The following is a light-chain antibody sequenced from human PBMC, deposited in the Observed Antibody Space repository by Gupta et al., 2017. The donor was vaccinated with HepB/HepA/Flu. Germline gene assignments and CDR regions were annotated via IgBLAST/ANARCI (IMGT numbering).Light chain of an antibody. CDR1: QGISSY. V-gene: IGKV1-8*01. CDR2: AAS. CDR3: QHEYSYPRA. J-gene: IGKJ2*01. Sequence: AIRMTQSPSSFSASTGDRVTITCRASQGISSYLAWYQQKPGKAPKLLIYAASTLQSGVPSRFSGSGSGTDFTLTISCLQSEDFATYYCQHEYSYPRAFGQGTQLEIK.